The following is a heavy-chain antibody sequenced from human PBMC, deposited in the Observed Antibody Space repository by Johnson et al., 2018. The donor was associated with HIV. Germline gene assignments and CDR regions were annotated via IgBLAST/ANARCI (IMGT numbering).Heavy chain of an antibody. V-gene: IGHV3-7*05. CDR2: IKQDGNEE. Sequence: VQLVESGGNLVQPGGSLRLSCAASGFTFSNYWMSWVRQAPGKGLEWVANIKQDGNEEYYVDSLKGRFTIVRDNAENSLYLQMDNLRAEDTAVYYCAKGIARRTNDAFDIWGQGTMVTVSS. J-gene: IGHJ3*02. D-gene: IGHD2/OR15-2a*01. CDR3: AKGIARRTNDAFDI. CDR1: GFTFSNYW.